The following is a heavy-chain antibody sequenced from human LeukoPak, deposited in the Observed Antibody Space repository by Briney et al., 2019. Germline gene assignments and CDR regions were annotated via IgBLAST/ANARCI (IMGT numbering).Heavy chain of an antibody. CDR2: ISYSGRT. J-gene: IGHJ6*02. Sequence: SSETLSLTCTVSDGSISSNSYYWGWIRQPPGKGLEWIGSISYSGRTYYNPSLESRVTISVDASKNQFSLELNSVTAADTAVYYCARGLLRYFDWSRGYGMDVWGQGTTVTVSS. CDR3: ARGLLRYFDWSRGYGMDV. V-gene: IGHV4-39*01. CDR1: DGSISSNSYY. D-gene: IGHD3-9*01.